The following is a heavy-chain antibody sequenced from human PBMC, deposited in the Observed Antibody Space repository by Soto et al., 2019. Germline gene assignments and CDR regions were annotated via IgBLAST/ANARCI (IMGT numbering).Heavy chain of an antibody. CDR3: PGDYRPYNRPHLFDT. D-gene: IGHD7-27*01. CDR2: INPTGAST. Sequence: QEQLVQSGAEVKKPGASVTISCKASGDTFSRHYIHWVRQAPGQGLEWMGVINPTGASTSYAQKSRGRATGTRDTPPSTFPRELRSRRSETTAVFFWPGDYRPYNRPHLFDTGGQGTWVPVSS. V-gene: IGHV1-46*04. J-gene: IGHJ3*02. CDR1: GDTFSRHY.